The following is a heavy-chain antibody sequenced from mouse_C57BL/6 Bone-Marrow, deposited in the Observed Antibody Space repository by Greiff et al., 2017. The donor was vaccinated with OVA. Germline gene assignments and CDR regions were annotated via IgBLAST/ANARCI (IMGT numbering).Heavy chain of an antibody. J-gene: IGHJ1*03. CDR2: INPNNGGT. D-gene: IGHD1-1*01. Sequence: EVQLQESGPELVKPGASVKMSCKASGYTFTDYNMHWVKQSHGKSLEWIGYINPNNGGTSYNQKFKGKATLTVNKSSSTAYMALRSLTSEDSAVYYCARSPYGSSRYCYFDVWGTGTTVTVSS. CDR3: ARSPYGSSRYCYFDV. V-gene: IGHV1-22*01. CDR1: GYTFTDYN.